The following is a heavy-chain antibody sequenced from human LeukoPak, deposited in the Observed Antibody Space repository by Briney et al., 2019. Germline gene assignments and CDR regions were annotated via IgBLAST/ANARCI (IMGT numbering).Heavy chain of an antibody. CDR1: GFTFSSYA. CDR2: LSGSGGST. D-gene: IGHD3-22*01. Sequence: GGSLRLSCAASGFTFSSYAMSWVRQAPGKGLEWVSSLSGSGGSTYYADSVKGRFTISRDNSKNSLYLQMNSLRAEDTAVYYCARNYDSSGSHGYWGQGTLVTVSS. CDR3: ARNYDSSGSHGY. J-gene: IGHJ4*02. V-gene: IGHV3-23*01.